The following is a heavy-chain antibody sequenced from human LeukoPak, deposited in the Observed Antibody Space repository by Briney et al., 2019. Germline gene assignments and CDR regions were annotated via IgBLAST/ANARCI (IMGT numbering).Heavy chain of an antibody. D-gene: IGHD6-19*01. V-gene: IGHV5-51*01. CDR3: ARRSSGWGRDFDY. J-gene: IGHJ4*02. Sequence: GESLKISCKGSGYSFTTYWIGWVRQMPGKGLEWMGIIYPDDFDTRYGPSFQGQVTISADKSISTAYLQWSSLKASDTAMYYCARRSSGWGRDFDYWGQGTLVTVSS. CDR2: IYPDDFDT. CDR1: GYSFTTYW.